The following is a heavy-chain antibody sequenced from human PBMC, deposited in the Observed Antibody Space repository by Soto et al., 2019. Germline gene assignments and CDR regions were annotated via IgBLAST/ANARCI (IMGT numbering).Heavy chain of an antibody. CDR3: ARIPPTDYGGNSATFDY. Sequence: SGPTLVNPTETLTPTCTVSGFSLSNARMGVSWIRQPPGKALEWLAHIFSNDEKSYSTSLKSRLTISKDTSKSQVVLTMTNMDPVDTATYYCARIPPTDYGGNSATFDYWGQGTLVTVSS. CDR1: GFSLSNARMG. V-gene: IGHV2-26*01. D-gene: IGHD4-17*01. J-gene: IGHJ4*02. CDR2: IFSNDEK.